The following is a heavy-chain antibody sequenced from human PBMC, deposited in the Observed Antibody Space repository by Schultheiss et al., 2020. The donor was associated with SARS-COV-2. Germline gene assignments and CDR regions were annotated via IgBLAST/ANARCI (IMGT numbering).Heavy chain of an antibody. CDR3: ASPAPFDY. Sequence: ETLSLTCAVYGGSFSGYYWSWIRQPPGKGLEWIGYIYYSGSTNYNPSLKSRVTISVDTSKNHFSLKLTSVTAADTAVYYCASPAPFDYWGQGTLVTVSS. CDR2: IYYSGST. J-gene: IGHJ4*02. CDR1: GGSFSGYY. V-gene: IGHV4-34*01.